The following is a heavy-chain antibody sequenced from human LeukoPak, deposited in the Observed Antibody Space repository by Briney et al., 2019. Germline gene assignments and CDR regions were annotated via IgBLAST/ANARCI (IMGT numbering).Heavy chain of an antibody. V-gene: IGHV4-38-2*01. CDR1: GYSISSAYY. Sequence: SETLSLTCAVSGYSISSAYYWGWIRPPPGRGLEWIGSIHRSGSSHYNPSLKSRVTISVDTSKNQFSLKLSSVTAADTAVYYCARRGDYYDSSGYHYYFDDWGQGTLVTVSS. CDR3: ARRGDYYDSSGYHYYFDD. J-gene: IGHJ4*02. CDR2: IHRSGSS. D-gene: IGHD3-22*01.